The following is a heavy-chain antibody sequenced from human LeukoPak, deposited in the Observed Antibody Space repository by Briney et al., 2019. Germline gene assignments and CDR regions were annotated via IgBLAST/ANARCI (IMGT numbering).Heavy chain of an antibody. CDR2: IKQDGSEK. J-gene: IGHJ3*02. CDR1: GFTFSSYW. D-gene: IGHD6-13*01. V-gene: IGHV3-7*01. Sequence: GGSLRLSCAASGFTFSSYWMSWVRQAPGKGLEWVANIKQDGSEKYYVDSVKGRFTISRDNAKNSLYLQMNSLRAEDTAVYYCACYSSSWFSPSDAFDIWGQGTMVTVSS. CDR3: ACYSSSWFSPSDAFDI.